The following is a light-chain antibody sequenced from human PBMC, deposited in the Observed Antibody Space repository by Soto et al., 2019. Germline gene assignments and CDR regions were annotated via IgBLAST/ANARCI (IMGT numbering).Light chain of an antibody. CDR3: QQYNNWPPYT. Sequence: EIVLTPSPATLSVSPGERVTLSCRASQGVSRDLAWYQQKPGQAPRLLIYRSSLRATGIPARFSGSGSGTEFSLTISSLQSEDFAVYYCQQYNNWPPYTFGQGTKLEIK. V-gene: IGKV3-15*01. CDR1: QGVSRD. CDR2: RSS. J-gene: IGKJ2*01.